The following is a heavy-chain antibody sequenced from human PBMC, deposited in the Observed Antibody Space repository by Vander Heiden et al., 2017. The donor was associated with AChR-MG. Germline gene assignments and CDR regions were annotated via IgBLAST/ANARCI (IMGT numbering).Heavy chain of an antibody. CDR3: AKDRLYYDSSGFDP. CDR1: GFTFGSYA. J-gene: IGHJ5*02. V-gene: IGHV3-23*01. D-gene: IGHD3-22*01. CDR2: ISGSGGST. Sequence: EVQLLESGGGLVQPGGSLRPYCAASGFTFGSYAMSWVRQAPGKGLGWVSAISGSGGSTYYADSVKGRFTISRDNSKNTLYLQMNSLRAEDTAVYYCAKDRLYYDSSGFDPWGQGTLVTVSS.